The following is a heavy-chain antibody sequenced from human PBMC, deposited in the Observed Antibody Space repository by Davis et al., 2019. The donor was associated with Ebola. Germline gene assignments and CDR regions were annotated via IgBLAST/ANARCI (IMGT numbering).Heavy chain of an antibody. Sequence: PGGSLRLSCAASGFTFSGSAMHWVRQASGKGLEWVGRIRSKANSYATAYAASVKGRFTISRDDSKNTAYLQMNSLKTEDSRLGTRWLLGLLLFDYWGQGTLVTVSS. D-gene: IGHD5-18*01. CDR1: GFTFSGSA. CDR3: WLLGLLLFDY. J-gene: IGHJ4*02. CDR2: IRSKANSYAT. V-gene: IGHV3-73*01.